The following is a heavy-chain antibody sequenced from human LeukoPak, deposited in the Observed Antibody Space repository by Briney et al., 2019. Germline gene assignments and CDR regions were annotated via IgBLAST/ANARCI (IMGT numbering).Heavy chain of an antibody. J-gene: IGHJ4*02. CDR2: IRGSGRTT. CDR1: GFTLSNNW. CDR3: TKGRLSSSWYSHFDS. Sequence: PGGSLRLSCAASGFTLSNNWMDWVRQAPGKGLEWVSGIRGSGRTTFYADSVKGRLTISRDNAKNSLYLQMNNLRTEDTALYYCTKGRLSSSWYSHFDSWGQGTLVTVSS. V-gene: IGHV3-74*01. D-gene: IGHD6-13*01.